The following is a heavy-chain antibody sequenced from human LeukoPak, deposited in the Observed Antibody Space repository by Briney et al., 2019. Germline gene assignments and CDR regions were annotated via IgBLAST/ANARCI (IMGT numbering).Heavy chain of an antibody. CDR1: GYTFTGYY. Sequence: ASVKVSCKASGYTFTGYYMHWVRQAPGQGLEWMGWINPNSGGTNYSQKFQGRVTMTRDTSISTAYMELSRLRSDDPAVYYCARAYIAAAGPTIDYWGQGTLVTVSS. CDR2: INPNSGGT. J-gene: IGHJ4*02. CDR3: ARAYIAAAGPTIDY. V-gene: IGHV1-2*02. D-gene: IGHD6-13*01.